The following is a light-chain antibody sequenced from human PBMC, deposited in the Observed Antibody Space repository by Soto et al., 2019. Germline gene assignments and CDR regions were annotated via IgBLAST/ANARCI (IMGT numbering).Light chain of an antibody. J-gene: IGKJ2*01. Sequence: EIVLTQSPGTLSLSPGEGATLSCRASESISSSYLAWYQQRPGQSPRFLIYAASSRAAGIPDRFRGSGSGADFTLSISILEPEDFAVYYCQLYGGSHMFSFGQGTKLQI. CDR3: QLYGGSHMFS. CDR2: AAS. CDR1: ESISSSY. V-gene: IGKV3-20*01.